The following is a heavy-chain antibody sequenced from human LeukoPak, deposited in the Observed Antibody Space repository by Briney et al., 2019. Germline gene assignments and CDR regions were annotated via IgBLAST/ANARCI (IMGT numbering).Heavy chain of an antibody. CDR2: LHYSGST. CDR3: ARDSNSGYDFDY. J-gene: IGHJ4*02. Sequence: SETLSLTCTVSGGSISSNHWSWIRQPPGKGLEGIGSYLHYSGSTNYNPSLKSRVTISVDTSKNQFSLKLSSVTAADTAVYYCARDSNSGYDFDYWGQGTLVTVSS. V-gene: IGHV4-59*01. D-gene: IGHD5-12*01. CDR1: GGSISSNH.